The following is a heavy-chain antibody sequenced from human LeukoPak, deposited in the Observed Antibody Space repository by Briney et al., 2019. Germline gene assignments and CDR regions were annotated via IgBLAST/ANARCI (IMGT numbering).Heavy chain of an antibody. V-gene: IGHV4-34*01. Sequence: PSETLSLTCAVYGGSFSGYYWSWIRQPPGKGLEWIGEINHSGSTNYNPSLKSRVTISVDTSKNQFSLKLSSVTAADTAVYYCAGRNYYESRGYRPAAYSFDVWGQGTMVTVSS. J-gene: IGHJ3*01. CDR2: INHSGST. D-gene: IGHD3-22*01. CDR1: GGSFSGYY. CDR3: AGRNYYESRGYRPAAYSFDV.